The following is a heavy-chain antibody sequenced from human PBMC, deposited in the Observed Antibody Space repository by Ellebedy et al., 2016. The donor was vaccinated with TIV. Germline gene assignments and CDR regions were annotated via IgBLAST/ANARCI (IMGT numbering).Heavy chain of an antibody. Sequence: GESLKISCKGSGYSFTSYWIGWVRQMPGKGLEWVGIIYPRDSDTRYSPSFQGQVTISADKSISTAYLQWSSLKASDTAMYYCARRNDSSGYDAFDIWGQGTMVTVSS. CDR2: IYPRDSDT. CDR3: ARRNDSSGYDAFDI. V-gene: IGHV5-51*01. D-gene: IGHD3-22*01. J-gene: IGHJ3*02. CDR1: GYSFTSYW.